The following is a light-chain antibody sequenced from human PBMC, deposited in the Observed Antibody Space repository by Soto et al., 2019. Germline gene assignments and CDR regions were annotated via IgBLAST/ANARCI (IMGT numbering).Light chain of an antibody. CDR1: QGISNF. CDR3: QKYNSAPLP. Sequence: DIRMTQSPSSLSASVGDRVTITCRASQGISNFLAWYQQKPGKVPKLLIYAASTLQSGVPSRFSGSGSGTDFTLTINSLQPEDVATYYCQKYNSAPLPFGQGTLLEIK. V-gene: IGKV1-27*01. J-gene: IGKJ5*01. CDR2: AAS.